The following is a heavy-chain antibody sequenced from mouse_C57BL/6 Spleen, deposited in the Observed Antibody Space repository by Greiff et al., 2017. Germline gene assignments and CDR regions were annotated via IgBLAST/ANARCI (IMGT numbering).Heavy chain of an antibody. D-gene: IGHD5-5*01. CDR3: SRPYLYAMDY. CDR1: GYTFTSYW. J-gene: IGHJ4*01. Sequence: QVQLQQPGAELVKPGASVKLSCKASGYTFTSYWMHWVKQRPGRGLEWIGRIDPNSGGNTYNEKSKSKATLTVAKPSSTAYMQLSGLTSENSAVYYCSRPYLYAMDYWGQGTSVTVSS. V-gene: IGHV1-72*01. CDR2: IDPNSGGN.